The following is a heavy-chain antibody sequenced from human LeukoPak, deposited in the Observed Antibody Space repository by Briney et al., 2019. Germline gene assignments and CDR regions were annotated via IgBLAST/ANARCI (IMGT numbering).Heavy chain of an antibody. CDR2: ISSSGST. CDR1: GDSISSGDYY. J-gene: IGHJ3*02. CDR3: ARVGAPIGGAFDI. V-gene: IGHV4-61*02. D-gene: IGHD1-26*01. Sequence: PSETLSLTCTVSGDSISSGDYYWSWIRQPAGKGLEWIGRISSSGSTNYNPSLKSRVTISVDKSKNQFSLKLSSVTAADTAVYYCARVGAPIGGAFDIWGQGTMVTVSS.